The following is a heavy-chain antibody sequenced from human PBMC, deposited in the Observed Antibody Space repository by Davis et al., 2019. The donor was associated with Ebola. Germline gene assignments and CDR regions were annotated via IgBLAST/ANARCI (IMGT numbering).Heavy chain of an antibody. CDR1: GFTFSAYY. CDR3: VRGYNSFDS. J-gene: IGHJ4*02. Sequence: PGGSLRLSCAASGFTFSAYYMDWVRQPPGKGLEWVARIRPKANGQTTEYAASVKGRFTISRDDSQNSVFLQMNSLKTEDTAVYYCVRGYNSFDSWGQGTLVTVSS. CDR2: IRPKANGQTT. V-gene: IGHV3-72*01. D-gene: IGHD5-24*01.